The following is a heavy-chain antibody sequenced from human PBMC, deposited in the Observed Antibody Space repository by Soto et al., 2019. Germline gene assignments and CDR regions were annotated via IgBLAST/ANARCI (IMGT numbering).Heavy chain of an antibody. D-gene: IGHD3-3*01. CDR2: IYHSGST. CDR3: ARVIYDFWSGYPTVDWFDP. CDR1: GGSISSSNW. J-gene: IGHJ5*02. V-gene: IGHV4-4*02. Sequence: QVQLQESGPGLVKPSGTLSLTCAVSGGSISSSNWWSWVRQPPGKGLEWIGEIYHSGSTNYNPSLKRRVTISVDKSKNQFSLKLSSVTAADTAVYYCARVIYDFWSGYPTVDWFDPWGQGTLVTVSS.